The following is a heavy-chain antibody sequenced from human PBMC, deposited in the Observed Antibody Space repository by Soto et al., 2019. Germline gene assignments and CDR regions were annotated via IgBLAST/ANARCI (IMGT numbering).Heavy chain of an antibody. CDR1: GFTFNTYG. D-gene: IGHD2-2*02. CDR3: AKSPNFYCSSPNCYKYYFDH. V-gene: IGHV3-30*18. J-gene: IGHJ4*02. Sequence: GGSLRLSCAASGFTFNTYGMHWVRQAPGKGLEWVAVISYDGSEKYYVDSVKGRFTISKDNSKNTLYLQMNSLRPEDTAVYYCAKSPNFYCSSPNCYKYYFDHWGQGTRVTVSS. CDR2: ISYDGSEK.